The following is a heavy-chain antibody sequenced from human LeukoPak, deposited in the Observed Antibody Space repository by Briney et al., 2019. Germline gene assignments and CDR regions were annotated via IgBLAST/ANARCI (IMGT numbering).Heavy chain of an antibody. Sequence: GSSVKVSCKASGGTFSSYAISWVRQAPGQGLEWMGGIIPIFGTANYAQKFQGRVTITADESTSTAYMELSSLRSEDTAVYYCARVGEHITIFGVVRFAFDIWGQGTMVTVPS. V-gene: IGHV1-69*01. CDR2: IIPIFGTA. CDR1: GGTFSSYA. J-gene: IGHJ3*02. D-gene: IGHD3-3*01. CDR3: ARVGEHITIFGVVRFAFDI.